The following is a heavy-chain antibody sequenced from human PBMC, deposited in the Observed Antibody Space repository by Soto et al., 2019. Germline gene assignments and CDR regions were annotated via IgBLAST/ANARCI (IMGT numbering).Heavy chain of an antibody. J-gene: IGHJ4*02. V-gene: IGHV1-3*01. Sequence: GASVKVSCKTSGYSFTTHTLHWVRQTPGHGLQWMGWIYPGNGKTKYSQQRFQGRVTMTRNTSISTAYMELSSLRSEDTAVYYCARLPDGYNFDYWGQGTLVTVSS. D-gene: IGHD5-12*01. CDR2: IYPGNGKT. CDR3: ARLPDGYNFDY. CDR1: GYSFTTHT.